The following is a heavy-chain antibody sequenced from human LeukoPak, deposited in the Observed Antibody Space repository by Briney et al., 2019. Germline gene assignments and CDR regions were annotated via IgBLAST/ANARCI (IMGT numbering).Heavy chain of an antibody. CDR1: GDSISSSY. V-gene: IGHV4-59*08. D-gene: IGHD6-13*01. J-gene: IGHJ4*02. CDR2: FYYGGST. CDR3: ARHGNAYSSSWFDY. Sequence: PSETLSLTGTVSGDSISSSYWNWIRQPPGKGLEWIGYFYYGGSTNYNPSLKSPVTISLDTSRNQFSLKLTSVTTADTAVYYCARHGNAYSSSWFDYWGQGTLVTVSS.